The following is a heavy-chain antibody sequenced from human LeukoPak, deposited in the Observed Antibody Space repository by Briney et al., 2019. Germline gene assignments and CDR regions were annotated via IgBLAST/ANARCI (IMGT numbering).Heavy chain of an antibody. CDR3: ARVGYSYVINDWSRTGLGAYPTKYYYHMDV. V-gene: IGHV4-34*01. CDR2: IHPSGST. D-gene: IGHD5-18*01. Sequence: PSETLSLTCAVYGGSFSDYYWGWIRQPPGKGLEWIGEIHPSGSTNYSSSLKSRVTISLDASKNQFSLKLSSVAAADTAVYFCARVGYSYVINDWSRTGLGAYPTKYYYHMDVWDKGTTVTVSS. CDR1: GGSFSDYY. J-gene: IGHJ6*03.